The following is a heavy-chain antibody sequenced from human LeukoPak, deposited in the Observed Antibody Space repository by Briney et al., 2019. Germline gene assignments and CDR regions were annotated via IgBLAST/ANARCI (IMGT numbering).Heavy chain of an antibody. V-gene: IGHV4-4*07. J-gene: IGHJ4*02. CDR3: ARDRFDDILTGFDY. CDR1: GGSISSYY. D-gene: IGHD3-9*01. CDR2: IYTSGST. Sequence: TSETLSLTCTVSGGSISSYYWSWIRQPAGKGLEWIGRIYTSGSTNYNPSLKSRVTMSVDTSKNQFSLKLSSVTAADTAVYYCARDRFDDILTGFDYWGQGTLVTVSS.